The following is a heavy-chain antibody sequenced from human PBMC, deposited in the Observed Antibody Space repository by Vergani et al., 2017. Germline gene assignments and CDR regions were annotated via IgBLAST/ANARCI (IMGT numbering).Heavy chain of an antibody. Sequence: QVQLVQSGAEVKKPGASVKVSCKASGYTFTGYYMHWVRQAPGQGLEWMGRINPNSGGTNYAKKFQGRVTMTRDTSISTAYMELSSLRSEDTAVDYCARVGGVAAGKGXFDPWGQGTLVTVSS. D-gene: IGHD6-13*01. CDR2: INPNSGGT. J-gene: IGHJ5*02. CDR3: ARVGGVAAGKGXFDP. V-gene: IGHV1-2*06. CDR1: GYTFTGYY.